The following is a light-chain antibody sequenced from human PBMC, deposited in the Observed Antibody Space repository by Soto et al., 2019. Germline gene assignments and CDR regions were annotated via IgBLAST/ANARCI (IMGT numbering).Light chain of an antibody. J-gene: IGKJ5*01. V-gene: IGKV3-11*01. CDR1: QSVAGS. Sequence: EFVLTRSPATLSLYPGERAILSCRASQSVAGSLAWYQQKPGQAPRLLIYDISTRAAAIPARFSGSGSGTDFTLTVSSLEPEDFALYYCQQRSNRITFGQGTRLEIK. CDR2: DIS. CDR3: QQRSNRIT.